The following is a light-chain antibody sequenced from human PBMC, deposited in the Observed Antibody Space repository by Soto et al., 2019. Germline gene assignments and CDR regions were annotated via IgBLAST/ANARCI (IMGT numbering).Light chain of an antibody. CDR2: EVS. CDR1: SSDVGGYNY. J-gene: IGLJ1*01. V-gene: IGLV2-14*01. CDR3: SSYTSSSTPYV. Sequence: QSALTQPASVSGSPGQSITISCTGTSSDVGGYNYVSWYQQHPGKAPKLMIYEVSNRPSGVPNRFSGSKSGNTASLTISGLQAEDEADYYCSSYTSSSTPYVFGTGTKVTV.